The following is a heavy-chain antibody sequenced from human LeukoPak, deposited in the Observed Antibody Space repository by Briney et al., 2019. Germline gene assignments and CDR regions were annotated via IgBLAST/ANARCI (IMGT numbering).Heavy chain of an antibody. CDR3: AREGYDILTGYLGHDY. D-gene: IGHD3-9*01. Sequence: SETLSLTCTVSGGSINSYYWSWIRQPPGKGLEWIAYIYYSGSTYYNPSLKSRVTISVDTSKNQFSLKLSSVTAADTAVYYCAREGYDILTGYLGHDYWGQGTLVTVSS. V-gene: IGHV4-59*12. CDR1: GGSINSYY. CDR2: IYYSGST. J-gene: IGHJ4*02.